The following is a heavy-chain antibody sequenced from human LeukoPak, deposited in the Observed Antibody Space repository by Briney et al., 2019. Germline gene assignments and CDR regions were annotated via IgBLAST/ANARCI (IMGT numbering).Heavy chain of an antibody. J-gene: IGHJ4*02. V-gene: IGHV3-73*01. D-gene: IGHD3-22*01. CDR1: GFTFSGSA. CDR3: TRPSAYYYDSPIDY. Sequence: GGYLKLSCAASGFTFSGSAMHWVRQASGKGLEWVGRIRSKANSYATAYAASVKGRFTISRDDSKNTAYLQMNSLKPEDTAVYYCTRPSAYYYDSPIDYWGQGTLVTVSS. CDR2: IRSKANSYAT.